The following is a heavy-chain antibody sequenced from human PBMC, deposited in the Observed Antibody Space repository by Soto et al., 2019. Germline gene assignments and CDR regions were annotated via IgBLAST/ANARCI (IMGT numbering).Heavy chain of an antibody. V-gene: IGHV4-4*07. Sequence: QVQLQESGPRLVKPSETLSLTCTVSGGSLNNYYWSWIRQPAGKGLEWIGRVYTVGSTNYNPSLKRRVTMSIDTSKNQFSLRLTSVTAADTAVYYWARSPLTHSYAQFDSWGQGSLVTVSS. D-gene: IGHD3-16*01. J-gene: IGHJ4*02. CDR2: VYTVGST. CDR3: ARSPLTHSYAQFDS. CDR1: GGSLNNYY.